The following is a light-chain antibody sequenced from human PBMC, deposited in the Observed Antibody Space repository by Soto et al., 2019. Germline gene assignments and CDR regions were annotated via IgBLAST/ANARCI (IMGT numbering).Light chain of an antibody. CDR2: GAS. Sequence: EIVMTQSPATLSVSPGERATLSCRASQSVSSNLAWYQQKPGQVPRLLIYGASTRATGIPARFSGSGSGTEFTLTISSLQSEDFAVYYCQQYKNWPPEITFGPGTKVDIK. CDR1: QSVSSN. J-gene: IGKJ3*01. V-gene: IGKV3-15*01. CDR3: QQYKNWPPEIT.